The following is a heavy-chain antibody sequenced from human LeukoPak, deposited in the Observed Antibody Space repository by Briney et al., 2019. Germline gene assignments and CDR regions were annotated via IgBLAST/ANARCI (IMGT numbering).Heavy chain of an antibody. CDR3: ARAPGYSSGWPPE. CDR2: ISSGSSSI. V-gene: IGHV3-48*04. CDR1: GFTFSTYS. D-gene: IGHD6-19*01. Sequence: GGSLRLSCAASGFTFSTYSMIWVRQAPGKGLEWVSYISSGSSSIYYADSVKGRFTIFRDNAKNSLYLQMNSLRADDTAVYYCARAPGYSSGWPPEGGQGTLVTVSS. J-gene: IGHJ4*02.